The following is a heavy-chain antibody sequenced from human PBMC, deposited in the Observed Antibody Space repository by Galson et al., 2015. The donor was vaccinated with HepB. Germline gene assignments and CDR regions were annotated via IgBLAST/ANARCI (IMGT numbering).Heavy chain of an antibody. V-gene: IGHV3-72*01. Sequence: SLRLSCAVSGFIFSDHYMDWVRQAPGKGLEWVGRIRNKANSYTTEYAATVKGRFTISRDDSKNSLYLQMNSLKTEDTAVYYCAKLRWTSVYTVDYWGQGTLVTVSS. J-gene: IGHJ4*02. CDR2: IRNKANSYTT. D-gene: IGHD3/OR15-3a*01. CDR3: AKLRWTSVYTVDY. CDR1: GFIFSDHY.